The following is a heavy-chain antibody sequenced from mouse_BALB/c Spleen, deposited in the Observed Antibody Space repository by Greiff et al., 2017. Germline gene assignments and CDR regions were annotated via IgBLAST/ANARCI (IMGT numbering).Heavy chain of an antibody. CDR2: IYPGNSDT. CDR1: GYSFTSYW. D-gene: IGHD1-1*01. Sequence: EVKLVESGTVLARPGASVKMSCKASGYSFTSYWMHWVKQRPGQGLEWIGAIYPGNSDTSYNQKFKGKAKLTAVTSASTAYMELSSLTNEDSAVYYCTRYYYGSSYAGAMDYWGQGTSVTVSS. CDR3: TRYYYGSSYAGAMDY. V-gene: IGHV1-5*01. J-gene: IGHJ4*01.